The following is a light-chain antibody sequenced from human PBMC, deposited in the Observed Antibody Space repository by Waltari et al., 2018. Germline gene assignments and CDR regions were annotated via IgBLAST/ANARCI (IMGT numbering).Light chain of an antibody. V-gene: IGKV1-16*02. CDR3: QQYKPYPRT. Sequence: IQMTQSPSALSASVGDRVTITCRASQGIGNYLAWFQQKPGKAPKCLIYGASNSQSGVPSKFSGSGSVTDFTLTISSLPPEDFATYYCQQYKPYPRTVGQGTRLEIK. J-gene: IGKJ1*01. CDR1: QGIGNY. CDR2: GAS.